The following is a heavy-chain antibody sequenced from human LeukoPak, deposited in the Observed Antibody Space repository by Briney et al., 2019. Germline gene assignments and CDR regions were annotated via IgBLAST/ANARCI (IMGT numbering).Heavy chain of an antibody. V-gene: IGHV1-18*01. CDR2: ISGNNDNP. J-gene: IGHJ4*02. D-gene: IGHD2-2*01. CDR3: ARDGTSTYDY. Sequence: ASVTVSCQPSRYTFSNFGINWVRQAPGQGLEWMGWISGNNDNPNYGQKFQGRFTVTTEYSTSTAYMVLRNLSFDDKAGYYCARDGTSTYDYWGQGTLVTVSS. CDR1: RYTFSNFG.